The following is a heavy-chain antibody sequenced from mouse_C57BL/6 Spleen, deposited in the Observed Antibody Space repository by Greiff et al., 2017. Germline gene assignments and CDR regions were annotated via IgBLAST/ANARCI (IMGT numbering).Heavy chain of an antibody. J-gene: IGHJ4*01. CDR1: GYTFTSYW. Sequence: VQLQQPGAELVRPGTSVKLSCKASGYTFTSYWMHWVKQRPGQGLEWIGVIDPSDSYTNYNQKFKGKATLTVDTSSSTAYMQLSSLTSEDSAVYYFAKSPKWGGAMDYWGQGTSVTVSA. V-gene: IGHV1-59*01. CDR2: IDPSDSYT. CDR3: AKSPKWGGAMDY.